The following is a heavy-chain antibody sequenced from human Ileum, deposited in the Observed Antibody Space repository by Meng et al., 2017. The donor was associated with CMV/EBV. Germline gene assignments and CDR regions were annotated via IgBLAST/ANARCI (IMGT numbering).Heavy chain of an antibody. J-gene: IGHJ6*02. CDR1: GFTFSSYA. Sequence: GGSLRLSCAASGFTFSSYAMHWVRQAPGKGLEWVAVISYDGSNKYYADSVKGRFTISRDNSKNTLYLQMNSLRAEDTAVYYCARELVVPAAIAYYYGMDVWGQGTTVTVSS. V-gene: IGHV3-30-3*01. CDR3: ARELVVPAAIAYYYGMDV. D-gene: IGHD2-2*01. CDR2: ISYDGSNK.